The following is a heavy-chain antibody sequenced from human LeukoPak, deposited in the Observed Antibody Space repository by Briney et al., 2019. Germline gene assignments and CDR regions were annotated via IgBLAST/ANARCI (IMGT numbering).Heavy chain of an antibody. Sequence: GGSLRLSCTASGFTLTHYGMHWVRQAPGKGLEWVTFIRYDGSDKYADSVKGRFTISRDNSKNTLYLQMNSLRAEDTAVYHCAKDGRDYSKGDWFDPWGQGTLVTVSS. CDR1: GFTLTHYG. J-gene: IGHJ5*02. D-gene: IGHD4-11*01. CDR3: AKDGRDYSKGDWFDP. V-gene: IGHV3-30*02. CDR2: IRYDGSDK.